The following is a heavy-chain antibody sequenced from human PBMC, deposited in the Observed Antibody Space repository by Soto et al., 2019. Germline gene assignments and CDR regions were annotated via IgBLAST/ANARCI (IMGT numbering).Heavy chain of an antibody. D-gene: IGHD6-19*01. CDR2: ISAYNGNT. V-gene: IGHV1-18*01. CDR1: GYTFTSYG. CDR3: AREGYSSGWYNFDY. Sequence: ASVKVSCKASGYTFTSYGISWVRQSAGQGLEWMGWISAYNGNTNYAQKLQGRVTMTTDTSTSTAYMELRSLRSDDTAVYYCAREGYSSGWYNFDYWGQGTLVTVSS. J-gene: IGHJ4*02.